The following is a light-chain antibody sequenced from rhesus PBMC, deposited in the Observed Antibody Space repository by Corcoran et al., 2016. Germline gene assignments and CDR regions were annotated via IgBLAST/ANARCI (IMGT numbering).Light chain of an antibody. Sequence: DIQMTQSPSSLSASVGDRVTVTCRASQGINKELSWYQQRPGKAPTLLIYAASILQTGVSSRFSGSGSGTYYTLTISSLQPEDIATYYCLQDYTTPWTFGQGTKVEIK. CDR2: AAS. CDR1: QGINKE. CDR3: LQDYTTPWT. J-gene: IGKJ1*01. V-gene: IGKV1-94*01.